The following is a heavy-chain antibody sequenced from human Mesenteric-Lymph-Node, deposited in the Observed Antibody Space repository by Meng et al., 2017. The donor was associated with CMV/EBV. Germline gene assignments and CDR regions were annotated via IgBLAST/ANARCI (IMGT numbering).Heavy chain of an antibody. V-gene: IGHV7-4-1*02. CDR3: ATKGTDYSSSLGY. Sequence: ASGYIFTDFAMNWVRQAPGQGPEWMGWINTDTGDPTYVQDFTGRFVFSLDTSASTAFLEISSLKAEDTAVYYCATKGTDYSSSLGYWGQGTLVTVSS. CDR2: INTDTGDP. CDR1: GYIFTDFA. J-gene: IGHJ4*02. D-gene: IGHD6-13*01.